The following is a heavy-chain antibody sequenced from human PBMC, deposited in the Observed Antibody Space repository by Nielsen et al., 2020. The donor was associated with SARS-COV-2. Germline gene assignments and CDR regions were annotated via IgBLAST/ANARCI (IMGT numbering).Heavy chain of an antibody. V-gene: IGHV3-48*03. J-gene: IGHJ5*02. CDR3: ARDPYGDRGPWFDP. CDR1: GFTFSSYE. Sequence: GGSLRLSCAASGFTFSSYEMNWVRQAPGKGLEWVSYISSSGSTIYYADSVKGRFTISRDNAKNSLYLQMNSLRAEDTAVYYCARDPYGDRGPWFDPWGQGTLVTVSS. D-gene: IGHD4-17*01. CDR2: ISSSGSTI.